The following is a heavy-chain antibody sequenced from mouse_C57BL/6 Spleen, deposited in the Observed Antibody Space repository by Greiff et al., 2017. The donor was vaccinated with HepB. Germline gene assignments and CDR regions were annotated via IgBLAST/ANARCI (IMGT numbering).Heavy chain of an antibody. V-gene: IGHV1-66*01. CDR3: ARGPTVVHYAMDY. Sequence: VQLQQSGPELVKPGASVKISCKASGYSFTSYYIHWVKQRPGQGLEWIGWIYPGSGNTKYNEKFKGKATLTADTSSSTAYMQLSSLTSEDSAVYYCARGPTVVHYAMDYWGQGTSVTVSS. CDR1: GYSFTSYY. CDR2: IYPGSGNT. J-gene: IGHJ4*01. D-gene: IGHD1-1*01.